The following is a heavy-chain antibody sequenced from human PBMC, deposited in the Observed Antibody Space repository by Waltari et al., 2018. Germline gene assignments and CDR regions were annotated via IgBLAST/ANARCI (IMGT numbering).Heavy chain of an antibody. Sequence: QVQLVQSGNEVMKPGASVKVSRKASGYTFTSHSITWVRQAPGQGPEWLGWINRNNGNTKFAQKFQGRVSLTTDTSTSTAYMDLRSLTSDDTAVYYCARDYCSGDGCSLDCWGQGTLVTVSA. J-gene: IGHJ4*02. D-gene: IGHD2-15*01. CDR3: ARDYCSGDGCSLDC. CDR1: GYTFTSHS. V-gene: IGHV1-18*04. CDR2: INRNNGNT.